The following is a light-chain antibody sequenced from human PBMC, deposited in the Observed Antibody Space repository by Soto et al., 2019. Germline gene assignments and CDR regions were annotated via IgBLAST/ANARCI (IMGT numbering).Light chain of an antibody. J-gene: IGLJ2*01. V-gene: IGLV3-21*04. CDR1: NIGSKS. Sequence: SYELTQPPSVSVAPGKTASITCGGNNIGSKSVHWYQQKPGQAPVMVIYYDSDRPSGIPERFSGSNSGNTATLTISRVVAGDEADYYCQVWDSSSDHVVFGGGTKLTVL. CDR2: YDS. CDR3: QVWDSSSDHVV.